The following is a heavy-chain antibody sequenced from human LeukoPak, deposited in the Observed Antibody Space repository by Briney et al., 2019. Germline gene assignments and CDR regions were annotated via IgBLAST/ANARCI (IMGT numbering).Heavy chain of an antibody. V-gene: IGHV4-39*01. Sequence: SSETLSLTCTVSGGSISSSSYYWGWIRQPPGKGLEWIGSIYYSGSTYYNPSLKSRVTISVDTSKNQFSLKLSSVTAADTAVYYCARLYNWNDPEVDYWGQGTLVTVSS. J-gene: IGHJ4*02. D-gene: IGHD1-20*01. CDR2: IYYSGST. CDR3: ARLYNWNDPEVDY. CDR1: GGSISSSSYY.